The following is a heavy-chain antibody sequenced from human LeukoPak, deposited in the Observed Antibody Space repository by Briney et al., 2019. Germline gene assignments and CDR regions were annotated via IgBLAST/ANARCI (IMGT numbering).Heavy chain of an antibody. CDR2: IYPGDSDT. V-gene: IGHV5-51*01. CDR1: GYRFTNYW. Sequence: GESLKISCKGSGYRFTNYWIGWVRQMPGKGLEWMGIIYPGDSDTRYSPSFQGQVTISADKSVSTAYLQWSSLKASDTAMYYCARLHSFSNLDYWGQGTLVTVSS. D-gene: IGHD5-18*01. J-gene: IGHJ4*02. CDR3: ARLHSFSNLDY.